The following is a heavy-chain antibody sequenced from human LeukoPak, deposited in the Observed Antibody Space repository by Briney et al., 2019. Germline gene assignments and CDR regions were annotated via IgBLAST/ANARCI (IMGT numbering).Heavy chain of an antibody. Sequence: TGGSLRLSCAASGFTFNIYTMSWIRQPPGKGLEWIGYIYYSGSTNYNPSLKSRVTISVDTSKNQFSLKLSPVTAADTAVYYCARLVRGVSDYWGQGTLVTVSS. CDR2: IYYSGST. V-gene: IGHV4-59*08. CDR1: GFTFNIYT. D-gene: IGHD3-10*01. J-gene: IGHJ4*02. CDR3: ARLVRGVSDY.